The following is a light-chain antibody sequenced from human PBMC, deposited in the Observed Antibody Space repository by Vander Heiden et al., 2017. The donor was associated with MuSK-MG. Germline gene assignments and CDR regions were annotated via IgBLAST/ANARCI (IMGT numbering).Light chain of an antibody. CDR1: SRDSGGYNL. J-gene: IGLJ3*02. CDR3: SSYRSGRIRV. CDR2: EVS. V-gene: IGLV2-14*01. Sequence: QSALTQPASVSASPGQSITIACTGTSRDSGGYNLVTWYQQHPGNAPKLLIYEVSNRPEEISDRFSGSKSGNAASLTICGLQAGDEADYYCSSYRSGRIRVFGGGTKLTVL.